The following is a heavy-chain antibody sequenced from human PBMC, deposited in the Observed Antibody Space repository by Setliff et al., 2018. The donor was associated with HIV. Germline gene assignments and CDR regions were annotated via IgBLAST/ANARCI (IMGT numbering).Heavy chain of an antibody. D-gene: IGHD3-22*01. V-gene: IGHV3-23*01. CDR2: INSAERT. CDR3: ARRLENYYDSSGYPDY. Sequence: GESLKISCAASGFSFSNYAMTWVRQAPGKGLEWVSTINSAERTFYAKSVKGRFTISRDSSKNTLYLQMNSLRAEDTAVYYCARRLENYYDSSGYPDYWGQGTLVTVSS. J-gene: IGHJ4*02. CDR1: GFSFSNYA.